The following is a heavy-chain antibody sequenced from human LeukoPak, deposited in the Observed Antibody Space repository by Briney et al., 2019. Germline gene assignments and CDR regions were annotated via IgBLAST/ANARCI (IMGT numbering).Heavy chain of an antibody. V-gene: IGHV3-23*01. Sequence: PGGSLRLSCAASGFPFSTYAMSWVRQAPGKGLEWVSSISVSGGYTYYADSVKGRFTISRDNSKNTLYLQMNSLRAEDTAPYYCARPSTITPPHYFNYWGQGTLVTVSS. CDR1: GFPFSTYA. CDR2: ISVSGGYT. D-gene: IGHD1-14*01. J-gene: IGHJ4*02. CDR3: ARPSTITPPHYFNY.